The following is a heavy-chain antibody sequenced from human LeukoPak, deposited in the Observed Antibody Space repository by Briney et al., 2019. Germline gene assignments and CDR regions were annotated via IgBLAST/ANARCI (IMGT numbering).Heavy chain of an antibody. Sequence: SGGSLRLSCVASGFTFSDFAMSWVRQTPGKRLEWVASTDGTGGDSYYADAVKGRFTISRDDSRDTLYLQMNSLKAEDTAVYYCAKDAFSYNGVFDPSDIWGQGTMVTVSS. CDR3: AKDAFSYNGVFDPSDI. CDR1: GFTFSDFA. CDR2: TDGTGGDS. V-gene: IGHV3-23*01. J-gene: IGHJ3*02. D-gene: IGHD3-3*01.